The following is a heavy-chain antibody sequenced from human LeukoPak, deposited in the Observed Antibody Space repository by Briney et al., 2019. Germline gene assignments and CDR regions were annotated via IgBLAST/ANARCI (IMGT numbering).Heavy chain of an antibody. CDR1: GFTFSSYA. Sequence: PGGSLRLSCAASGFTFSSYAMSWVRQAPGKGLEWVSTISNSDSGTYYADLVKGRFTISRDNAKNSLYLQMNSLRDQNTAVYYCARGTYSYGIDYWGKGTLVTVSS. J-gene: IGHJ4*02. V-gene: IGHV3-21*01. CDR3: ARGTYSYGIDY. D-gene: IGHD5-18*01. CDR2: ISNSDSGT.